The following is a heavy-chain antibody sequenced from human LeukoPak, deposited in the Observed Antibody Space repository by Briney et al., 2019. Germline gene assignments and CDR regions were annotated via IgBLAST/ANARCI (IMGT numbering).Heavy chain of an antibody. D-gene: IGHD1-26*01. CDR1: GGTFSSYA. V-gene: IGHV1-69*13. CDR2: IIPIFGTA. J-gene: IGHJ4*02. CDR3: ARGGSYYSTNVNLDY. Sequence: GASVKVSCKASGGTFSSYAISWVRQAPGQGLEWMGGIIPIFGTANYAQKFQGRVTITADESTSTAYMELSSLRSEDTAVYYCARGGSYYSTNVNLDYWGQGTLVTVSS.